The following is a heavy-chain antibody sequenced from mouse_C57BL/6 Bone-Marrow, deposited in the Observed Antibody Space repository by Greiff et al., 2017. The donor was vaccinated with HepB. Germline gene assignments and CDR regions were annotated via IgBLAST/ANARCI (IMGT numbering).Heavy chain of an antibody. CDR1: GFTFSSYG. Sequence: EVTLVESGGDLVKPGGSLKLSCAASGFTFSSYGLSWVRQTPDKRLEWVATISSGGSYTYYPDSVKGRFTISRDNAKNTLYLQMSSLKSEDTAMYYCARHCGYEYDRSWYFDVWGTGTTVTVSS. J-gene: IGHJ1*03. CDR3: ARHCGYEYDRSWYFDV. V-gene: IGHV5-6*02. CDR2: ISSGGSYT. D-gene: IGHD2-4*01.